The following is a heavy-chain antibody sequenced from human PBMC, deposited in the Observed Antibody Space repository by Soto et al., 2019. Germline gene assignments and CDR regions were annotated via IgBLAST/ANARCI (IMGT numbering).Heavy chain of an antibody. V-gene: IGHV4-39*01. J-gene: IGHJ4*02. CDR1: GGSISSSSYY. Sequence: SETLSLTCTVSGGSISSSSYYWGWIRQPPGKGLEWIGSIYYSGSTYYNPSLKSRVTISVDTSKNQFSLKLSSVTAADTAVYYCARLLKYSSSWYSFRYFDYWGQGTLVTVSS. CDR2: IYYSGST. D-gene: IGHD6-13*01. CDR3: ARLLKYSSSWYSFRYFDY.